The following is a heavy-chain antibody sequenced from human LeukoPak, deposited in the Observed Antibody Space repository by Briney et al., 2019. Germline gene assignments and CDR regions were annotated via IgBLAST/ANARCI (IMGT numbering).Heavy chain of an antibody. CDR1: GFTFSSYC. Sequence: GGSLRLSCAASGFTFSSYCMNWVRQAPGKGLEWVSSISSSSSYIYYADSVKGRFTISRDNAKNSLYLQMNSLRAEDTAVYYCARGEVDCSSTSCYLGYYYYGMDVWGQGTTVTVSS. V-gene: IGHV3-21*01. CDR2: ISSSSSYI. D-gene: IGHD2-2*01. CDR3: ARGEVDCSSTSCYLGYYYYGMDV. J-gene: IGHJ6*02.